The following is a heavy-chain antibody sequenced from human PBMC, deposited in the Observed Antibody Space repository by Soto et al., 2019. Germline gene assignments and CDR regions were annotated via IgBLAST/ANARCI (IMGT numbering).Heavy chain of an antibody. CDR2: ISYDGSNK. J-gene: IGHJ6*02. D-gene: IGHD4-17*01. Sequence: PGGSLRLSCAASGFTFSSYAMHWVRQAPGKGLEWVAVISYDGSNKYYADSVKGRFTISRDNSKNTLYLQMNSLRAEDTAVYYCARTIRKYYYYYGMDVWGQGTTDTVSS. CDR1: GFTFSSYA. V-gene: IGHV3-30-3*01. CDR3: ARTIRKYYYYYGMDV.